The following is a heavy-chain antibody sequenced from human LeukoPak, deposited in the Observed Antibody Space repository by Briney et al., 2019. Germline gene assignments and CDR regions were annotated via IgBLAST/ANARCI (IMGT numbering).Heavy chain of an antibody. CDR1: GGSVSSGSYY. CDR3: ARGAYSYGFFDY. CDR2: IYYSGST. J-gene: IGHJ4*02. V-gene: IGHV4-61*01. D-gene: IGHD5-18*01. Sequence: SETLSLTCTVSGGSVSSGSYYWSWIRQPPGKGLEWIGCIYYSGSTNYNPSLKSRVTISVDTSKKQFSLKLSSVTAADTAVYYCARGAYSYGFFDYWGQGTLVTVSS.